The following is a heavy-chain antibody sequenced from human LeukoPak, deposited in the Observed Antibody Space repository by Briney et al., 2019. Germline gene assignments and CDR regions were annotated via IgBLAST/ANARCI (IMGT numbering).Heavy chain of an antibody. J-gene: IGHJ4*02. V-gene: IGHV5-51*01. Sequence: GESLKISCKGSGYSFTSYWIGWVRQMPGKGLEWMGIIYPGDSDIRYSPSFQGQVTISADKSISTAYLQWSSLKASDTAMYYCATARYSGTYFTNYFDYWGQGTLVTVSS. CDR1: GYSFTSYW. CDR3: ATARYSGTYFTNYFDY. CDR2: IYPGDSDI. D-gene: IGHD1-26*01.